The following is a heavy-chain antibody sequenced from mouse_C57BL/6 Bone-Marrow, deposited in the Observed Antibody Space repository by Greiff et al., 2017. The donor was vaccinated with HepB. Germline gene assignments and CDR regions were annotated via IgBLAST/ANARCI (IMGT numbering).Heavy chain of an antibody. CDR1: GYTFTSYW. J-gene: IGHJ2*01. V-gene: IGHV1-55*01. CDR3: ARPCYGSSSDY. D-gene: IGHD1-1*01. CDR2: IYPGSGST. Sequence: QVQLQQPGAELVKPGASVKMSCKASGYTFTSYWITWVKQRPGQGLEWIGDIYPGSGSTNYNEKFKSKATLTVDTSSSTASMQLSSLTSEDSAVYYCARPCYGSSSDYWGQGTTLTVSS.